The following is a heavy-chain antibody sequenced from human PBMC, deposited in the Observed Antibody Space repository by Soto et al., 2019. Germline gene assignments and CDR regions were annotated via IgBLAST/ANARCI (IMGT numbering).Heavy chain of an antibody. V-gene: IGHV3-30*18. CDR1: GFTFSSYG. CDR3: AKDYRKVSGSPASARFSMDV. D-gene: IGHD3-10*01. J-gene: IGHJ6*02. CDR2: ISYDGSNK. Sequence: GGSLRLSCAASGFTFSSYGMHWVRQAPGKGLEWVAVISYDGSNKYYADSVKGRFTISRDNSKNTLYLQMNSLRAEDTAVYYCAKDYRKVSGSPASARFSMDVWGQGTTVTVSS.